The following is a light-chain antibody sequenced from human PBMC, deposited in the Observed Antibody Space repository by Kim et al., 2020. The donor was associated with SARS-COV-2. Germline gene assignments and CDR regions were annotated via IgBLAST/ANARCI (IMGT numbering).Light chain of an antibody. CDR1: QGIALS. Sequence: SASVGDRVTITCRASQGIALSLAWFQQKPGRAPNSLIYSASNVHTGVPSRFSGSTSGRDFTLTISSLQPEDSATYYCQQYYHYPPTFGQGTKLEI. V-gene: IGKV1-16*01. CDR2: SAS. CDR3: QQYYHYPPT. J-gene: IGKJ2*01.